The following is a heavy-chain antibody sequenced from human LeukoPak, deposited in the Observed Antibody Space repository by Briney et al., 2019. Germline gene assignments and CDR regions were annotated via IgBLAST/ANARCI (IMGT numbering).Heavy chain of an antibody. J-gene: IGHJ3*02. Sequence: PGGSLRLSCTASGFIFSDYYMGWLRQAPGKGLEGISYISSSGSDIYYAASMKGRFTISRDNARISLYLQMNSLRAEDTAVYYCARGFYGGNPLDALDIWGQGTMVTVSS. CDR1: GFIFSDYY. D-gene: IGHD4-23*01. CDR2: ISSSGSDI. CDR3: ARGFYGGNPLDALDI. V-gene: IGHV3-11*01.